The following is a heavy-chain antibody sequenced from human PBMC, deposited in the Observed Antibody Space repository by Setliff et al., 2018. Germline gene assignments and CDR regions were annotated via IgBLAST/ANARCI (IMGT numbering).Heavy chain of an antibody. Sequence: NPSETLSLTCTVSGGSISSSSYYWGWIRQPPGKGLEWIGSIYYSGSTYYNPSLKSRVTISVDTSKNQFSLKLSSVTAADTAVYYCARGYYYGSGTDYWGQGTLVTVSS. J-gene: IGHJ4*02. V-gene: IGHV4-39*07. CDR1: GGSISSSSYY. CDR2: IYYSGST. D-gene: IGHD3-10*01. CDR3: ARGYYYGSGTDY.